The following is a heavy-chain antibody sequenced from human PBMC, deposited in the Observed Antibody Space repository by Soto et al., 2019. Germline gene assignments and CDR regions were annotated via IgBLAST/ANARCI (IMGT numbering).Heavy chain of an antibody. CDR2: IWYDGSNK. V-gene: IGHV3-33*01. CDR3: ARDYARSPVYSSGLFDY. J-gene: IGHJ4*02. Sequence: GGSLRLSCAASGFTFSSYGMHWVRQAPGKGLEWVAVIWYDGSNKYYADSVKGRFTISRDNSKNTLYLQMNSLRAEDTAVYYCARDYARSPVYSSGLFDYWGQGSLVTVSS. D-gene: IGHD6-19*01. CDR1: GFTFSSYG.